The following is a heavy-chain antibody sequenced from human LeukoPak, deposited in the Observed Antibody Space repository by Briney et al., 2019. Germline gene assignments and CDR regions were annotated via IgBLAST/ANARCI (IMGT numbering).Heavy chain of an antibody. D-gene: IGHD6-13*01. Sequence: ASETLSLTCTVSGGSISSSSYYWGWIRQPPGKGLEWIGSIYYSGSTYYNPSLKSRVTISVDTSKNQFSLKLSSVTAADTAVYYCASPRYSSSWYSPDYWGQGTLVTVSS. CDR2: IYYSGST. CDR1: GGSISSSSYY. CDR3: ASPRYSSSWYSPDY. V-gene: IGHV4-39*07. J-gene: IGHJ4*02.